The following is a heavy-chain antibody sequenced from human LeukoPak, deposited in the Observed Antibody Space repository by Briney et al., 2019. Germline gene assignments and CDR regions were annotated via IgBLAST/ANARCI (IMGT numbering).Heavy chain of an antibody. V-gene: IGHV1-2*02. D-gene: IGHD1-26*01. CDR2: IKSSNGDT. CDR1: GYNFSGHY. J-gene: IGHJ1*01. Sequence: ASVKVSCKASGYNFSGHYMHWVRQAPGQGPEWMGWIKSSNGDTKYAQNFQGRVTMTRDASISTAYMELSSLRSDDTAVYYCASPPLSSAMYYAHWGQGTLVTVSS. CDR3: ASPPLSSAMYYAH.